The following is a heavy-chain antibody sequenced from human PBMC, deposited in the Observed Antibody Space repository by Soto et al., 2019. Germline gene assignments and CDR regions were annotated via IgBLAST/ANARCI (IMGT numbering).Heavy chain of an antibody. J-gene: IGHJ4*02. V-gene: IGHV5-51*01. CDR2: IYPGDSDT. CDR1: GYNFPNYW. D-gene: IGHD6-25*01. CDR3: ARISATTTSFNYFDY. Sequence: EVQLVQSGAEVKKPGESLKISCKASGYNFPNYWIGWVRQMPGKGLEWMGIIYPGDSDTRYSPSFQGQVTISADKSISIAYLQWSSLKASDTAMYYCARISATTTSFNYFDYWGQGTLVTVSS.